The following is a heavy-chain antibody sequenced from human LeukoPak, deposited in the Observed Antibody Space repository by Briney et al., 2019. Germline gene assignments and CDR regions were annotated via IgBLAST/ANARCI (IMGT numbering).Heavy chain of an antibody. Sequence: GGSLRLSCAASGFTFSSYGMHWVRQAPGKGLEWVAVIWYDGSNKYYADSVKGRFTISRDNSKNALYLQMNSLRAEDTAVYYCARVSYKEGTTDYWGQGTLVTVSS. V-gene: IGHV3-33*01. CDR3: ARVSYKEGTTDY. J-gene: IGHJ4*02. CDR2: IWYDGSNK. CDR1: GFTFSSYG. D-gene: IGHD1-26*01.